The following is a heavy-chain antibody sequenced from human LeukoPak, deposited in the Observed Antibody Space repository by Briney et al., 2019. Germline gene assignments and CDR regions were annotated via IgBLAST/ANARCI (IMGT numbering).Heavy chain of an antibody. Sequence: GGSLRLSCAASGFTFSSYGMSWVRQAPGKGLEWVSAISGSGGSTYYADSVKGRFTISRDNSKNTLYLQMNSLRAEDTAVYYCARSTIAARLDFDYWGQGTLVTVSS. CDR3: ARSTIAARLDFDY. J-gene: IGHJ4*02. CDR1: GFTFSSYG. D-gene: IGHD6-6*01. V-gene: IGHV3-23*01. CDR2: ISGSGGST.